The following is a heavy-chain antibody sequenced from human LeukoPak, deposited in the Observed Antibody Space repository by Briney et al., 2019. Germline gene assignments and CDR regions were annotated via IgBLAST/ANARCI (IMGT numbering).Heavy chain of an antibody. Sequence: PSETLSLTCTVSGGSISSYYWSWIRQPPGKGLGWIGYIYYSGSTNYNPSLKSRVTISVDTSKNQFSLKLSSVTAADTAVYYCARDLWEGAFDIWGQGTMVTVSS. CDR3: ARDLWEGAFDI. J-gene: IGHJ3*02. CDR1: GGSISSYY. CDR2: IYYSGST. V-gene: IGHV4-59*01. D-gene: IGHD3-16*01.